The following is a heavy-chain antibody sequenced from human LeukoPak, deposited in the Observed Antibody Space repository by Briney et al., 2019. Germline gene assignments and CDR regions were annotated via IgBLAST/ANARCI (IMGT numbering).Heavy chain of an antibody. CDR3: ARDSEPITIFGRYFDY. CDR2: ISYDGSNK. J-gene: IGHJ4*02. D-gene: IGHD3-3*01. Sequence: GGSLRLSCAASGFTFSSYAMHWVRQAPGKGLEWVAVISYDGSNKYYAGSVKGRFTISRDNSKNTLYLQMNSLRAEDTAVYYCARDSEPITIFGRYFDYWGQGTLVTVSS. CDR1: GFTFSSYA. V-gene: IGHV3-30-3*01.